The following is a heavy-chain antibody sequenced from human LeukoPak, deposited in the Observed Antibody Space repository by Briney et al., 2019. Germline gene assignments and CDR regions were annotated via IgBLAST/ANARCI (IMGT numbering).Heavy chain of an antibody. V-gene: IGHV3-53*04. CDR3: ARTIYSSGWNFDY. Sequence: GGSLRLSCAASGFTVSTNCMTWVRQAPGKGPEWVSTIYSGGTTYYADSVMGRFTISRHNSRNTLYLQMNSLRAEDTAVYYCARTIYSSGWNFDYWGQGTLVTVSS. J-gene: IGHJ4*02. D-gene: IGHD6-19*01. CDR2: IYSGGTT. CDR1: GFTVSTNC.